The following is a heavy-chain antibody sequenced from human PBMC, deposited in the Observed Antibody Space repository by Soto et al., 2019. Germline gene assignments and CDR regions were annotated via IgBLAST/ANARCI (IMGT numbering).Heavy chain of an antibody. CDR2: IDSSGNII. V-gene: IGHV3-11*01. Sequence: PGGSLRLSCAASGFTFSDYYMSWIRQAPGKGLEWVSYIDSSGNIIYYAGSVKGRFTISRDDANNSLYLQMNSLRAEDTAVYYCARGYYDTLTGYLGYWGQGTLVTVSS. CDR3: ARGYYDTLTGYLGY. CDR1: GFTFSDYY. D-gene: IGHD3-9*01. J-gene: IGHJ4*02.